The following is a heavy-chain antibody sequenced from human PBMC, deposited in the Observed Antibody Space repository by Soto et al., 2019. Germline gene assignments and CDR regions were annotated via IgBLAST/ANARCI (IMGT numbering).Heavy chain of an antibody. CDR3: ARGYSSSWFRFDP. V-gene: IGHV4-34*01. Sequence: SETLSLTCAVYGGSFSGYYWSWIRQPPGKGLEWIGEINHSGSTNYNPSLKSRVTISVDTSKNQFSLKLSSVTAADTAVYYCARGYSSSWFRFDPWGQGTLVTVSS. D-gene: IGHD6-13*01. CDR1: GGSFSGYY. CDR2: INHSGST. J-gene: IGHJ5*02.